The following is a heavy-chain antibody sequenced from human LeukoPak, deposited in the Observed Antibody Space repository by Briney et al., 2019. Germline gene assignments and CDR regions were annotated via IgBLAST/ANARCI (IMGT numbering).Heavy chain of an antibody. V-gene: IGHV4-39*01. D-gene: IGHD3-22*01. CDR3: ARYSFDYDSSGYFYSFDY. J-gene: IGHJ4*02. CDR1: GGSISNSNYY. CDR2: IQYSGST. Sequence: PSETLSLTCTVSGGSISNSNYYWGWIRQPPGKGLEWLGSIQYSGSTHYNPSLKSRVTISVDTSKNQFSLNLNSVTAADTAVYYCARYSFDYDSSGYFYSFDYWGQGNLVTVYS.